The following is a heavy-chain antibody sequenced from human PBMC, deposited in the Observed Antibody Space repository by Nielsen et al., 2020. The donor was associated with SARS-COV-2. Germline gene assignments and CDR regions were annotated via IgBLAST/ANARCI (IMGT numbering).Heavy chain of an antibody. CDR3: ARASPYSSSSWGYYYYYYGMDV. V-gene: IGHV3-74*01. J-gene: IGHJ6*02. CDR1: GFTFSSYW. Sequence: GGSLRLSCAASGFTFSSYWMHWVRQAPGKGLVWVSRINSDGSSTSYADSVKGRFTISRDNAKNTLYLQMNSLRAEDTAVYYCARASPYSSSSWGYYYYYYGMDVWGQGTTVTVSS. D-gene: IGHD6-6*01. CDR2: INSDGSST.